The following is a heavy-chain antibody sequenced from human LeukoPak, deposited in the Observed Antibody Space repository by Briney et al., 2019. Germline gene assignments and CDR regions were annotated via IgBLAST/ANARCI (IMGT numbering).Heavy chain of an antibody. V-gene: IGHV3-23*01. CDR1: GATFSKYG. J-gene: IGHJ4*02. CDR2: ISRSGDIT. CDR3: ATEGFYY. Sequence: GGSLRLTCAASGATFSKYGMKWVRQAAGAGLEYVSGISRSGDITHYADSVKGRFTISRDNVKNTLYLQMNSLRAEDTALYYCATEGFYYWGPGTQVTVSS.